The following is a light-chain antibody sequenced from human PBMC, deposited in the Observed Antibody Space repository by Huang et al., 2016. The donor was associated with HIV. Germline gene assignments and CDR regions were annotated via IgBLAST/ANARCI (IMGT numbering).Light chain of an antibody. CDR2: WAS. CDR1: QSILYTSKNKNY. J-gene: IGKJ2*01. Sequence: DIVMTQSPDSLAVSLGERATINCKSSQSILYTSKNKNYLTWYQQKPRQPPKLLIYWASTRESGVPDRVSGSGSGTDFTLTINSLQAEDVAVYYCQQYYSTPYTFGQGTKLEIK. CDR3: QQYYSTPYT. V-gene: IGKV4-1*01.